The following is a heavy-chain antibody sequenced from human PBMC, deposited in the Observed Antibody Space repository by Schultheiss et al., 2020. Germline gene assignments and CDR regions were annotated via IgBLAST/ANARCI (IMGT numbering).Heavy chain of an antibody. J-gene: IGHJ4*02. CDR2: ISYDGSNK. V-gene: IGHV3-30*18. D-gene: IGHD6-13*01. CDR3: AKDRGAAGIDY. Sequence: GGSLRLSCAASGFTFSNAWMNWVRQAPGKGLEWVAVISYDGSNKYYADSVKGRFTISRDNSKNTLYLQMNSLRAEDTAVYYCAKDRGAAGIDYWGQGTLVNVSS. CDR1: GFTFSNAW.